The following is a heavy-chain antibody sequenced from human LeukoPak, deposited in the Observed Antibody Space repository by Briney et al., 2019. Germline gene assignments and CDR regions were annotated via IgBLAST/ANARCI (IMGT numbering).Heavy chain of an antibody. CDR3: AAEGQWSLVHYFNS. D-gene: IGHD2-15*01. CDR1: GNTLTDLS. J-gene: IGHJ4*02. Sequence: ASVKVSCKVSGNTLTDLSIHWVRQAPGKGLDWMGGFDPEDAEIIYAEKFQDRVTMTEDPSTDTAYLELSSLRSEDTAVYYCAAEGQWSLVHYFNSWGQGTLVTVPS. CDR2: FDPEDAEI. V-gene: IGHV1-24*01.